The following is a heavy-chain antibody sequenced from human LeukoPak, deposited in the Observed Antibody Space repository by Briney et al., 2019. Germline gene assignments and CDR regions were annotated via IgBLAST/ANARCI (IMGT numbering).Heavy chain of an antibody. CDR2: INPNSGGT. J-gene: IGHJ4*02. V-gene: IGHV1-2*06. CDR3: ARDDEWELPFDY. CDR1: GYTFTGYY. D-gene: IGHD1-26*01. Sequence: ASVKVSCRASGYTFTGYYMHWVRQAPGQGLEWMGRINPNSGGTNYAQKFQGRVTMTRDTSISTAYMELSRLRSDDTAVYYCARDDEWELPFDYWGQGTLVTVSS.